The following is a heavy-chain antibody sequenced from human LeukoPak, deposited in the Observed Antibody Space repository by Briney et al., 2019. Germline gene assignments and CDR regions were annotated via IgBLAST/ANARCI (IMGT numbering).Heavy chain of an antibody. CDR2: IHHSGTS. J-gene: IGHJ4*02. V-gene: IGHV4-39*07. CDR1: GGYTSSANHH. CDR3: ARAPYYFVPPIDS. Sequence: PSETLSLTCTVSGGYTSSANHHWGWIRQAPGKGLEWIGSIHHSGTSNYNPSLKSRVSISVDTSKNQFSLEVHSVTAADTAVYYCARAPYYFVPPIDSWGQGTLVIVSS. D-gene: IGHD3-16*01.